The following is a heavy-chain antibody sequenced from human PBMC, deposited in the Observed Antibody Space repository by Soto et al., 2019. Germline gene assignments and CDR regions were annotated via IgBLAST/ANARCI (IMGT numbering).Heavy chain of an antibody. CDR3: ARDPNYDILTGYYIYNWFDP. Sequence: PSQTLSLTCAISGDSVSSNSAAWNWIRQSPSSGLEWLGRTYYRSKWYNDYAVSVKSRITINPDTSKNQFSLQLNSVTPEDTAVYYCARDPNYDILTGYYIYNWFDPWGQGTLVTVSS. CDR2: TYYRSKWYN. CDR1: GDSVSSNSAA. V-gene: IGHV6-1*01. J-gene: IGHJ5*02. D-gene: IGHD3-9*01.